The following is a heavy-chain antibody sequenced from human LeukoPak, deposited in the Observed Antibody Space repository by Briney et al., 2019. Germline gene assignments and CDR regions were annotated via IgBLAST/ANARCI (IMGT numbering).Heavy chain of an antibody. V-gene: IGHV3-23*01. CDR2: ISGSGGST. CDR1: GFTFSNFA. Sequence: GGSLRLSCAASGFTFSNFAMSWVRQAPGKGLEWVSAISGSGGSTYYADSVKGRFTISRDNSKNTLYLQMNSLRAEDTAVYYCAKQDAFAPQAAAVDYWGQGTLVTVSS. D-gene: IGHD6-13*01. CDR3: AKQDAFAPQAAAVDY. J-gene: IGHJ4*02.